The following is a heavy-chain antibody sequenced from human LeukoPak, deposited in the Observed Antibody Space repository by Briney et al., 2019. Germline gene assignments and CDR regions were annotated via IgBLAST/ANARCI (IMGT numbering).Heavy chain of an antibody. D-gene: IGHD6-19*01. J-gene: IGHJ1*01. Sequence: GASVKVSCKASGYTFTSYYMHWVRQAPGQGHEWMGIINPSGGSTSYAQKFQGRVTMTRDTSTSTVYMELSSLRSEDTAVYYCAREGVAGTADFQHWGQGTLVTVSS. V-gene: IGHV1-46*01. CDR2: INPSGGST. CDR1: GYTFTSYY. CDR3: AREGVAGTADFQH.